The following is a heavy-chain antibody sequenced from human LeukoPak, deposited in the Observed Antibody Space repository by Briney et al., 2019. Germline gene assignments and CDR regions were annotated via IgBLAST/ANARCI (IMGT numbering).Heavy chain of an antibody. CDR2: IIPIFGTA. CDR1: GGTFSSYA. V-gene: IGHV1-69*13. D-gene: IGHD6-19*01. CDR3: ARDQGIAVAGYYYYGMDV. J-gene: IGHJ6*02. Sequence: SVKVSCKASGGTFSSYAISWVRQAPGQGLEWMGGIIPIFGTANYAQKFQGRVTITADESTSTAYMELSNLRSEDTAVYYCARDQGIAVAGYYYYGMDVWGQGTTVTVSS.